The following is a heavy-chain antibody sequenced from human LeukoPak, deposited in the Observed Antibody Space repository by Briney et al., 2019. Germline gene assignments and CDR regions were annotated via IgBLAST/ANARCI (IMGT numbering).Heavy chain of an antibody. V-gene: IGHV4-34*01. CDR2: INHSGST. CDR3: AREDSSGYSNWFDP. CDR1: GGSFSGYY. Sequence: PSETLSLTCAVYGGSFSGYYWSWIRQPPGKGLEWIGEINHSGSTNYNPSLKSRVTISVDTSKNQFSLKLSSVTAADTAVYYCAREDSSGYSNWFDPWGQGTLVTVSS. J-gene: IGHJ5*02. D-gene: IGHD3-22*01.